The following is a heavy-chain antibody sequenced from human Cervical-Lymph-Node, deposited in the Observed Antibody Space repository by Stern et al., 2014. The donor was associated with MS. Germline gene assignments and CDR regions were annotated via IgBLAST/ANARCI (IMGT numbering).Heavy chain of an antibody. Sequence: QVQLQESGPGLVKPSQTLYLTCIVSGGSVSSDDYYWSWIRQHPEKGLEWLGNMYYSGSPYYNPSLKSRATISVDTSKNQFSLKVTSVIPADTAVYYCARFTDTRVVVTASDAFDIWGQGTMVTVSS. CDR1: GGSVSSDDYY. D-gene: IGHD2-15*01. CDR3: ARFTDTRVVVTASDAFDI. J-gene: IGHJ3*02. CDR2: MYYSGSP. V-gene: IGHV4-31*02.